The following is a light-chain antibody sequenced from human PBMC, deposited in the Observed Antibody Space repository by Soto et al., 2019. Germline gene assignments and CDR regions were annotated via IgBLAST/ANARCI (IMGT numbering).Light chain of an antibody. CDR2: WAS. J-gene: IGKJ1*01. CDR3: QQYYIPTWT. CDR1: QSVLYSSNNKNY. Sequence: DIVMTQSPDSLAVSLGERATINCKSSQSVLYSSNNKNYLAWYQQKSGQPPKLLIYWASTRESGVPDRFSGSGSGTEFTLTSSSLQAEDVAVYYCQQYYIPTWTFGQGTKVEIK. V-gene: IGKV4-1*01.